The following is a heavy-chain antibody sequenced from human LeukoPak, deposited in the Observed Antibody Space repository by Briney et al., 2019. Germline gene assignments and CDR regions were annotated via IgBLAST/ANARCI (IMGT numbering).Heavy chain of an antibody. CDR3: AGQGAVANFDY. CDR2: ISYIGST. D-gene: IGHD6-19*01. J-gene: IGHJ4*02. V-gene: IGHV4-59*08. Sequence: SETLSLTCAVSADSFSSHYWTWIRQSPGKGLEWIGYISYIGSTNYNPSLKSRVTISIDTSKNQFSLKLRSVTAADTAVYYCAGQGAVANFDYWGQGTLVTVSS. CDR1: ADSFSSHY.